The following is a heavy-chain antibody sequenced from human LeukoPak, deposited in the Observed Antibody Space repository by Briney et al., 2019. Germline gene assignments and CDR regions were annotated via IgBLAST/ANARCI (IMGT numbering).Heavy chain of an antibody. J-gene: IGHJ6*03. Sequence: RGSPRLSCAASGSTFSDYSMNWVRQAPGKGLEWVSSISGRSSYMYYVASVQGRFTISRDNAKDSLYLQMNSLRAEDTAVYYCARLPTTTTGYMDVWGKGTTVTVSS. CDR2: ISGRSSYM. V-gene: IGHV3-21*01. D-gene: IGHD1-26*01. CDR1: GSTFSDYS. CDR3: ARLPTTTTGYMDV.